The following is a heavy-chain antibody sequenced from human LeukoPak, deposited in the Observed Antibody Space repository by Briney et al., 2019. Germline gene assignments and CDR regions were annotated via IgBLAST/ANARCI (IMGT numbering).Heavy chain of an antibody. J-gene: IGHJ4*02. Sequence: SVKVSCTASGGTFSSYAISWVRRAPGQGLEWMGGIIPIFGTANYAQKFQGRVTITADESTSTAYMELSSLRSEDTAVYYCAGDKSYDSSGYYYFDYWGQGTLVTVSS. D-gene: IGHD3-22*01. CDR3: AGDKSYDSSGYYYFDY. CDR2: IIPIFGTA. V-gene: IGHV1-69*13. CDR1: GGTFSSYA.